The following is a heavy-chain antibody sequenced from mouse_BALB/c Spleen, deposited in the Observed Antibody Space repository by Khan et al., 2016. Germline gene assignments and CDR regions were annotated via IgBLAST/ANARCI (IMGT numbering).Heavy chain of an antibody. Sequence: EVQLQESGPGLVTPSQSLSLTCSVTGYSITSGYYWNWIRQFPGNKLEWMGYISYDGSNNYNPSLKNRISITRDTSKNQFFLKLNSVTTEDTATYYCAITTVAMDYWGQGTSVTVSS. CDR3: AITTVAMDY. J-gene: IGHJ4*01. CDR1: GYSITSGYY. D-gene: IGHD1-1*01. CDR2: ISYDGSN. V-gene: IGHV3-6*02.